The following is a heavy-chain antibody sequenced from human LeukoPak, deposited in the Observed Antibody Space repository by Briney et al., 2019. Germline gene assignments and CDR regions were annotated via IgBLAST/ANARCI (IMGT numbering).Heavy chain of an antibody. V-gene: IGHV1-2*02. CDR3: ARESSGSYREFDY. D-gene: IGHD3-10*01. CDR1: GYTFTGYY. CDR2: INPNSGGT. J-gene: IGHJ4*02. Sequence: GASVRVPCKASGYTFTGYYLHWVRQAPGQGLEWMGWINPNSGGTNYAQKFQGRVTMTRDTSISTAYMELSRLRSDDTAVYYCARESSGSYREFDYWGQGTLVTVSS.